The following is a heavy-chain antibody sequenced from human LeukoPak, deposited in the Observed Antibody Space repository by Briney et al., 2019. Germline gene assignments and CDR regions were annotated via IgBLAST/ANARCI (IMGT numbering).Heavy chain of an antibody. D-gene: IGHD2-21*02. CDR1: GDSISSGGYY. CDR3: VRATLRGDPFDF. CDR2: IFTSGNT. J-gene: IGHJ4*02. V-gene: IGHV4-31*03. Sequence: TLSLTCTVSGDSISSGGYYWTWIRQHPGKGLEWIGNIFTSGNTYYNPSLKGRVSTSVDTSKSQFSLRLTSVTAADTAVYYCVRATLRGDPFDFWGQGIQVTVSS.